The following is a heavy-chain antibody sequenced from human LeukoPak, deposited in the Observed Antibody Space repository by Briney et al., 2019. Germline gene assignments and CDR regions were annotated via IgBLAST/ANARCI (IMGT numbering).Heavy chain of an antibody. Sequence: SETLSLTSTVSGGSISSYYWSWIRQPPGKGLEWIGNMYYSGSTNYNPSLKSRVTISVDTSKNQFSLKLSSVTAADTAVYYCARSVPPTTLGPFDPWGQGTLVTVSS. CDR3: ARSVPPTTLGPFDP. J-gene: IGHJ5*02. V-gene: IGHV4-59*01. CDR2: MYYSGST. D-gene: IGHD4-11*01. CDR1: GGSISSYY.